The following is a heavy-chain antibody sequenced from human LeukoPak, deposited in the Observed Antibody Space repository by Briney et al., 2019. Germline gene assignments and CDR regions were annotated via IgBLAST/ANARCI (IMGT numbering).Heavy chain of an antibody. CDR2: THHSGVT. CDR3: AGGRSSGWQNWFDP. J-gene: IGHJ5*02. Sequence: SETLSLTCAVSGGSISSVNWWSWVRPPPGKGLEWIGDTHHSGVTNYNASLKSRVTISVDKSKNQLSLELTSVTAADTAVYYCAGGRSSGWQNWFDPWGQGTLVTVSS. CDR1: GGSISSVNW. V-gene: IGHV4-4*02. D-gene: IGHD6-25*01.